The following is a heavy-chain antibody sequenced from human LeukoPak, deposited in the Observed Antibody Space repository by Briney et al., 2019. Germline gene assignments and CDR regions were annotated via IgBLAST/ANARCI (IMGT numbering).Heavy chain of an antibody. CDR2: IYYSGST. J-gene: IGHJ4*02. D-gene: IGHD1-26*01. CDR3: ARSGSTAHDY. Sequence: SETLSLTCTVSGGSISSYYWSWIRQPPGKGLEWIGYIYYSGSTNYSPSLKSRVTISVDTSKNQFSLQLTSVTAADTAVYYCARSGSTAHDYWGQGTLVTVSS. CDR1: GGSISSYY. V-gene: IGHV4-59*01.